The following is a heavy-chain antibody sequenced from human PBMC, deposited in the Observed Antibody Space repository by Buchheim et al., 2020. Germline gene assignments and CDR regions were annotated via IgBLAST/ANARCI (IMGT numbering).Heavy chain of an antibody. D-gene: IGHD2-2*01. V-gene: IGHV3-30*18. CDR3: AKIQDIVVVPAAIDY. J-gene: IGHJ4*02. Sequence: QVQLVESGGGVVQPGRSLRLSCAASGFTFSSYGMHWVRQAPGKGREWLAVISSDGSTKYYADSVKGRFTISRDNSKNTLYLQMNSLRAEDTAVYYCAKIQDIVVVPAAIDYWGQGTL. CDR2: ISSDGSTK. CDR1: GFTFSSYG.